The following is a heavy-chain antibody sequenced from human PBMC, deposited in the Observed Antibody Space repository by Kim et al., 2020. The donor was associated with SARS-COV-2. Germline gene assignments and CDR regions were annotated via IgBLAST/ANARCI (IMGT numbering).Heavy chain of an antibody. CDR2: ISSSSSYI. J-gene: IGHJ4*02. D-gene: IGHD2-2*01. CDR1: GFTFSSYS. Sequence: GGSLRLSCAASGFTFSSYSMNWVRQAPGKGLEWVSSISSSSSYIYYAESVKGRFTISRDNAKNSLYLQMKSLRAEDTSVYCCARDLVRYCSSTSCPFDYWGQGTLVTVSS. V-gene: IGHV3-21*01. CDR3: ARDLVRYCSSTSCPFDY.